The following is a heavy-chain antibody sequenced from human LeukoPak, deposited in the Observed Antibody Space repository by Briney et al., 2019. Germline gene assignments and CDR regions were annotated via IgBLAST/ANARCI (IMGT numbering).Heavy chain of an antibody. D-gene: IGHD2-21*02. CDR1: GDSISSSPYY. J-gene: IGHJ6*03. Sequence: SETLSLTCTVSGDSISSSPYYWGWIRQSPGKGLEWIGSIYSSGSTYYNPSLRSRVTISVDTSKNQFSLKLSSVTAADTAVYYCARALVVTAIPYYYYYMDVWGKGTTVTVSS. CDR3: ARALVVTAIPYYYYYMDV. V-gene: IGHV4-39*07. CDR2: IYSSGST.